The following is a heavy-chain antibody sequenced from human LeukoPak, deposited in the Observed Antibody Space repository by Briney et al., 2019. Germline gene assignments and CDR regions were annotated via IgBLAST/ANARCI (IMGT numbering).Heavy chain of an antibody. CDR3: ARDRGYDFWSGYYYPYPYYFDY. V-gene: IGHV1-18*01. CDR2: ISAYNGNT. CDR1: GYTFTSYG. Sequence: GASVKVSCKASGYTFTSYGISWVRQAPGQGLEWMGWISAYNGNTNYAQKLQGRVTMTTDTSTSTAYMELRSLRSDDTAVYYCARDRGYDFWSGYYYPYPYYFDYWGQGTLVTVSS. D-gene: IGHD3-3*01. J-gene: IGHJ4*02.